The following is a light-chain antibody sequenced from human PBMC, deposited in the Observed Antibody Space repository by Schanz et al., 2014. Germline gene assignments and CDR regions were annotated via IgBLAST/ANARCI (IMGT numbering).Light chain of an antibody. CDR2: AAS. Sequence: DIQMTQSPSSLSASVGDRVTITCRASQGISSYLAWYQQKPGKAPKLLIYAASTLQSGVPSRFSGSGSGTDFTLTISSLQPEDVATYYCQNYNSAPQTFGQGTKVEIK. J-gene: IGKJ1*01. CDR1: QGISSY. V-gene: IGKV1-27*01. CDR3: QNYNSAPQT.